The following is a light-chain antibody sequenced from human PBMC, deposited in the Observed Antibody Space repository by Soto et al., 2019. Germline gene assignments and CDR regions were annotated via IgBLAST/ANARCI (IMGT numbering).Light chain of an antibody. J-gene: IGLJ2*01. CDR1: SSNIGSNT. CDR3: ASWDDSLNGPV. V-gene: IGLV1-44*01. Sequence: QSVLTQPPSASGTPGQRVTISCSGSSSNIGSNTVNWYQHLPGTAPKLLMYSNNQRSSGVPDRFSGSKFGTSASLAISGLQSEDEADYYCASWDDSLNGPVFGGGTQLTVL. CDR2: SNN.